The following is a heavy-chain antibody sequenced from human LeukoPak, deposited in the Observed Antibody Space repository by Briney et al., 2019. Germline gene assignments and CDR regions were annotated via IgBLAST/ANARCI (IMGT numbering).Heavy chain of an antibody. Sequence: GGSLRLSCVASRFIFSSYWMSWVRQAPGKGVEGVANIKQDGREKYYVDSVKGRFTISRDNATNSLYLQMSSLRAEATAVYYCARDPYRYGEYGMDVWGQGTTVTVSS. CDR3: ARDPYRYGEYGMDV. V-gene: IGHV3-7*04. D-gene: IGHD5-18*01. J-gene: IGHJ6*02. CDR2: IKQDGREK. CDR1: RFIFSSYW.